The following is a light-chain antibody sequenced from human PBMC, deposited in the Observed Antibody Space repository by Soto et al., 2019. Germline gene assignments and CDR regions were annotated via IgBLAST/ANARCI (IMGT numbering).Light chain of an antibody. Sequence: QSVLTQPASVSGSPGQSITISCTGTSSDVGGYNYVSWYQQHPGKAPKLMIYEVSNRPSGVSNRFSGSKSGNTASLTISGIQAEDEADYYCSSYTSSSTYVFGTGTKVTVL. CDR3: SSYTSSSTYV. V-gene: IGLV2-14*01. CDR1: SSDVGGYNY. J-gene: IGLJ1*01. CDR2: EVS.